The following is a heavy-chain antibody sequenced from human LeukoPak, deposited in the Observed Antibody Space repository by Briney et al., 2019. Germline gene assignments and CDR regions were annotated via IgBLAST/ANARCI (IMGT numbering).Heavy chain of an antibody. J-gene: IGHJ5*02. V-gene: IGHV3-74*01. CDR1: GFTLSNYS. CDR2: IYIDGSSR. CDR3: ARYDWFDP. Sequence: GGSLRLSCAASGFTLSNYSMHWVRQAPGKGLVWVSRIYIDGSSRTYADSVKGRFTISRDNAKNTLYLQMDSLRDEDTAVYYCARYDWFDPWGPGTRVTVSS.